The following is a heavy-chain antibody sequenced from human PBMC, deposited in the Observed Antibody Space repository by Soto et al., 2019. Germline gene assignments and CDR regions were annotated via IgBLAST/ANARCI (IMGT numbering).Heavy chain of an antibody. V-gene: IGHV4-30-4*01. D-gene: IGHD3-9*01. CDR1: GGSISSGDYY. CDR3: ARGRTYYDILTGPYYFDY. Sequence: SETLSLTCTVSGGSISSGDYYWSWIRQPPGKGLEWIGYIYYSGSTYYNPSLKSRVTISVDTSKNQFSLKLGSVTAADTAVYYCARGRTYYDILTGPYYFDYWGQGTLVTVSS. J-gene: IGHJ4*02. CDR2: IYYSGST.